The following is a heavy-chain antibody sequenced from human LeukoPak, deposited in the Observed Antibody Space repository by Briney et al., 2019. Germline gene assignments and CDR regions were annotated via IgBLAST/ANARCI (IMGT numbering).Heavy chain of an antibody. CDR3: ARDYYYDSSGFDY. CDR1: GFTVSSNY. Sequence: GGSLRLSCAASGFTVSSNYMSWVRKAPGQGLEWVSVIYSGGSTYYADSVKGRFTISRDNSKNALYLQMNSLRAEDTAVYYCARDYYYDSSGFDYWGQGTLVTVSS. CDR2: IYSGGST. J-gene: IGHJ4*02. V-gene: IGHV3-53*01. D-gene: IGHD3-22*01.